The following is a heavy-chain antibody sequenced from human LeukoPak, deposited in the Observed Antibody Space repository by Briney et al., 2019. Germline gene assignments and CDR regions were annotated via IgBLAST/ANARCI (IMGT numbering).Heavy chain of an antibody. CDR1: GFTFSSYA. CDR3: ASSSVLLWFGEPQGY. CDR2: ISGSGGST. J-gene: IGHJ4*02. Sequence: GGSLRLSCAASGFTFSSYAMSWVRQAPGKGLEWVSAISGSGGSTCYADSVKGRFTVSRDNSKNTLYLQMNSLRAEDTAVYYCASSSVLLWFGEPQGYWGQGTLVTVSS. V-gene: IGHV3-23*01. D-gene: IGHD3-10*01.